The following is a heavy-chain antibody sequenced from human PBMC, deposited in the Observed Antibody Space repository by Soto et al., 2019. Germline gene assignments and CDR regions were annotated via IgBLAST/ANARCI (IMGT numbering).Heavy chain of an antibody. Sequence: ASVKVSCKASGCTFTSYGISWVRRAPGQGLEWMGWISAYNGNTNYAQKFQGRVTMTADTSTSTVYMELRSLRSEDTAVYYCARGGIAATGSVYWGQGTLVTVSS. J-gene: IGHJ4*02. CDR3: ARGGIAATGSVY. D-gene: IGHD6-13*01. CDR1: GCTFTSYG. V-gene: IGHV1-18*01. CDR2: ISAYNGNT.